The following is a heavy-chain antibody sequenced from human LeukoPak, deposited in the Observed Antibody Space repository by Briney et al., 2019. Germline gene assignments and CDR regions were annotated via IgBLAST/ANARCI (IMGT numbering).Heavy chain of an antibody. J-gene: IGHJ4*02. D-gene: IGHD3-22*01. V-gene: IGHV4-59*01. CDR1: GGSISSYY. CDR2: IYYSGST. CDR3: ARAGLCGMIVVPYFDY. Sequence: PSETLSLTCTVSGGSISSYYWSWIRQPPGKGLEWIGYIYYSGSTNYNPSLKSRVTISVGTSKNQFSLKLSSVTAADTAVYYCARAGLCGMIVVPYFDYWDQGTLVTVSS.